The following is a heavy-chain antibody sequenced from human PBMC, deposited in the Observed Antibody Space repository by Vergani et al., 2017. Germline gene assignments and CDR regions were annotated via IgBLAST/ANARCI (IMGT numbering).Heavy chain of an antibody. CDR2: INHSGST. D-gene: IGHD3-3*01. J-gene: IGHJ6*03. V-gene: IGHV4-34*01. CDR1: GGSFSGYY. CDR3: AIGPLGKVIGVVTDYYYYCDIDV. Sequence: QVQLQQWGAGLLKPSETLSLTCAVSGGSFSGYYWSWIRQPPGEGLEWIGEINHSGSTNYNPSLNSRVTISVDTSKNQLSLKLSSVTAAATAVYYCAIGPLGKVIGVVTDYYYYCDIDVWGKGTTVTVSS.